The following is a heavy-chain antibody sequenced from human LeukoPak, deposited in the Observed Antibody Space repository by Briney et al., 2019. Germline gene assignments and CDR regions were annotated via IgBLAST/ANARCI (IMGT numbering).Heavy chain of an antibody. CDR3: ARLQWPQLRAFDI. V-gene: IGHV3-7*01. Sequence: GGSLRLPCAASGFIFDNYWMSWVRQAPEKGLEWVANIKQDESAKYYVDSVKGRFTISRDNAKNTLYLQMDGLRADDTAVYYCARLQWPQLRAFDIWGQGTMVTVSS. D-gene: IGHD5-24*01. CDR2: IKQDESAK. CDR1: GFIFDNYW. J-gene: IGHJ3*02.